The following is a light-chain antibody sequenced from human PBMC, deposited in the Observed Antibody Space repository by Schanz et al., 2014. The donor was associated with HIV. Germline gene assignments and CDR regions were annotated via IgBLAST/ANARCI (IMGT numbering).Light chain of an antibody. CDR3: CSYTTTSTYV. Sequence: QSALTQPASLSGSPGQSITISCTEINSDVGGYNYVSWYQQHPGKAPKLMIYDVSNRPSGVSNRFSGSKSGNTASLTISGLQAEDEADYYCCSYTTTSTYVFGAGTKLTVL. V-gene: IGLV2-14*01. CDR1: NSDVGGYNY. CDR2: DVS. J-gene: IGLJ1*01.